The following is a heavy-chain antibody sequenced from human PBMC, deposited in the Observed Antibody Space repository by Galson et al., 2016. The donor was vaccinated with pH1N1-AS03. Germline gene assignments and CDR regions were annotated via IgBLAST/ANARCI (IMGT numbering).Heavy chain of an antibody. D-gene: IGHD2-15*01. V-gene: IGHV1-8*03. J-gene: IGHJ4*02. CDR1: GYTFTTYD. CDR3: ARGVVDCSGPACSGTLRFDY. CDR2: MNPDSGNT. Sequence: SVKVSCKASGYTFTTYDINWVRQAPGQGLEWMGWMNPDSGNTGYAPSFQGRVTITRDTSISTAYMELSSLRSEDTAVYYCARGVVDCSGPACSGTLRFDYWGQGTLVTVSS.